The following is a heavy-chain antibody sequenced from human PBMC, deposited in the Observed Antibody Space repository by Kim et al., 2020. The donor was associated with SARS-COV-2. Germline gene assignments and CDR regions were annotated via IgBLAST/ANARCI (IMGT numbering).Heavy chain of an antibody. V-gene: IGHV4-34*01. CDR2: INHSGST. CDR3: ARGRRSYIVVVPAAGDAFDI. D-gene: IGHD2-2*01. Sequence: SETLSLTCAVYGGSFSGYYWSWIRQPPGEGLEWIGEINHSGSTNYNPSLKSRVTISVDTSKNQFSLKLSSVTAADTAVYYCARGRRSYIVVVPAAGDAFDIWGQGTMVTVSS. CDR1: GGSFSGYY. J-gene: IGHJ3*02.